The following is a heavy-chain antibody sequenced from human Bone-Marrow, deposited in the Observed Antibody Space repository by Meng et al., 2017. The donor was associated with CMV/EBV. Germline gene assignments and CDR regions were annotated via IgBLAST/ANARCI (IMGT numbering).Heavy chain of an antibody. CDR1: GGSFSGYY. D-gene: IGHD2-15*01. J-gene: IGHJ5*02. CDR2: IYYSGST. Sequence: SETLSLTCAVYGGSFSGYYWSWIRQHPGKGLEWIGYIYYSGSTYYNPSLKSRVTISVDTSKNQFSLKLSSVTAADTAVYYCARGRGCSGGSCYSGRRGNWFDPWGQGTLVTVSS. V-gene: IGHV4-34*01. CDR3: ARGRGCSGGSCYSGRRGNWFDP.